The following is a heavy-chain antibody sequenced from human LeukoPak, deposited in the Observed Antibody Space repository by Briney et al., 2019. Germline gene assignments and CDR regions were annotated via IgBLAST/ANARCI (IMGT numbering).Heavy chain of an antibody. J-gene: IGHJ5*02. CDR1: GFTFSSYW. D-gene: IGHD3-3*01. CDR2: INSDGSST. CDR3: AKLSPTTLYDSRGWFDP. Sequence: GGSLRLSCAASGFTFSSYWMHWVRQAPGKGLVWVSRINSDGSSTRYADSVKGRFTISRDNTKNTLYLQMNRLRAEDTAVYYCAKLSPTTLYDSRGWFDPWGQGTLVTVSS. V-gene: IGHV3-74*01.